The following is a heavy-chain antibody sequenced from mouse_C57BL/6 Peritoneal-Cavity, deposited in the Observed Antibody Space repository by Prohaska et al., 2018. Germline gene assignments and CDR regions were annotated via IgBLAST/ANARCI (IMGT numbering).Heavy chain of an antibody. CDR3: ARMFYGYNYFDY. V-gene: IGHV8-8*01. CDR2: IWLDDDK. J-gene: IGHJ2*01. CDR1: GFSLSTFGMG. Sequence: QVTLKESGPGILQPSQTLSLTCSFSGFSLSTFGMGVGWIRQPSWKGLEWLAHIWLDDDKYYNPALKSRLTISKDTSKNHVFLKIANVDTADTATYYCARMFYGYNYFDYWGQGTTLTVSS. D-gene: IGHD2-2*01.